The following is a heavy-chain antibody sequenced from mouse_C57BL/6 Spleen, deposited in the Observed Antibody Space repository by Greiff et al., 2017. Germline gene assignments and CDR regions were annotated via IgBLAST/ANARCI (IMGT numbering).Heavy chain of an antibody. CDR2: INPSTGGT. J-gene: IGHJ2*01. D-gene: IGHD1-1*01. CDR3: ARRDYYGEYFDY. CDR1: GYSFTGYY. Sequence: VQLKESGPELVKPGASVKISCKASGYSFTGYYMNWVKQSPEKSLEWIGEINPSTGGTTYNQKFKAKATLTVDKSSSTAYMQLKSLTSEDSAVYDCARRDYYGEYFDYWGQGTTLTVSS. V-gene: IGHV1-42*01.